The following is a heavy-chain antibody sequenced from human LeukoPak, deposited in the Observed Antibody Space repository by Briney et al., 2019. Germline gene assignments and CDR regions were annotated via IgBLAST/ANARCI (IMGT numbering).Heavy chain of an antibody. D-gene: IGHD2-15*01. Sequence: GGSLRLSCAASGFTFSSYWMSWVRQAPGKGLEWVANIKQDGSETYYVDSVKGRFIISRDNAKNSLYLQMNSLRGEDTAAYYCARGYCSGGSCYRLGGKNFDPWGQGTLVTVSS. V-gene: IGHV3-7*03. J-gene: IGHJ5*02. CDR3: ARGYCSGGSCYRLGGKNFDP. CDR2: IKQDGSET. CDR1: GFTFSSYW.